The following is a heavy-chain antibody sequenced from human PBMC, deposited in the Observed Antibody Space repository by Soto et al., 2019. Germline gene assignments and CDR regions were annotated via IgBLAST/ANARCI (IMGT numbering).Heavy chain of an antibody. D-gene: IGHD3-16*02. CDR1: GGSISSSSYY. V-gene: IGHV4-39*01. CDR2: FYYSGTT. Sequence: SETLSLTCPVPGGSISSSSYYCGWIRHPPGKGRKWIGSFYYSGTTYYNPCLKNGVTISVDTSKNQFSLKLSSVSAADTSVYYCSRTNILVWGSYRYTRWFDPRGQGTLVTVSA. J-gene: IGHJ5*02. CDR3: SRTNILVWGSYRYTRWFDP.